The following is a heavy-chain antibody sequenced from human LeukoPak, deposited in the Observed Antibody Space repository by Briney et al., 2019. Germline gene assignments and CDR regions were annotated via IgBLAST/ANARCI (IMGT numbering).Heavy chain of an antibody. CDR2: IKSKTVGGTT. D-gene: IGHD2-15*01. Sequence: GGSLRLSCVASGFTFSNVWMTWVRQAPGKGLEWVGRIKSKTVGGTTDYAAPVKGRFTISRDDSKNMLYLQMNSLKTEDTAVYYCSTGFYCSGDSCYYGFFQRWGQGTLVTVSS. CDR1: GFTFSNVW. J-gene: IGHJ1*01. V-gene: IGHV3-15*01. CDR3: STGFYCSGDSCYYGFFQR.